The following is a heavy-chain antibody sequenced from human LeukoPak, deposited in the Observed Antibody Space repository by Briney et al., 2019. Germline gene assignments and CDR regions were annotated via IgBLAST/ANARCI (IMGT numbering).Heavy chain of an antibody. CDR1: GGSINSHY. J-gene: IGHJ4*02. CDR2: VRDTGAT. D-gene: IGHD5-18*01. CDR3: ATIKRGSIFGYFDF. V-gene: IGHV4-59*11. Sequence: SETLSLTCSVSGGSINSHYWGWIRQPPGMGPEWIGYVRDTGATKDNPSLSSRVTLSADTSKNQLSLRLRSVTAADTAVYFCATIKRGSIFGYFDFWGQGILVTVSS.